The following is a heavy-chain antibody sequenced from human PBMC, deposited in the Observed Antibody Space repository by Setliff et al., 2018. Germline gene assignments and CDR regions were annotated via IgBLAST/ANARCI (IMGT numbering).Heavy chain of an antibody. CDR1: GGSIGSGSYY. J-gene: IGHJ5*02. V-gene: IGHV4-61*02. CDR3: ARGAPGWELLSWFDP. Sequence: SETLSLTCTVSGGSIGSGSYYWSWIRQPAGKGLEWIGRIYSSGSTKYNPSLKSQVTISVDTSKNQFSLKLSSVTAADTAVYYCARGAPGWELLSWFDPWGQGTLVTVSS. D-gene: IGHD1-26*01. CDR2: IYSSGST.